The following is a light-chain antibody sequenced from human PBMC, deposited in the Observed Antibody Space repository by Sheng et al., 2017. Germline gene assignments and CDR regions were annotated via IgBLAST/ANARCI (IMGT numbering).Light chain of an antibody. CDR1: SSDVGGYKY. Sequence: QSALTQPPSASGSPGQSVAISCTGTSSDVGGYKYVSWYQQHPGKAPKLMIYEVSQRPSGVPDRFSGSKSGNTASLTISGLQAEDEADYYCSSYTTGSTFPYVFGTGTKVTVL. J-gene: IGLJ1*01. CDR3: SSYTTGSTFPYV. CDR2: EVS. V-gene: IGLV2-8*01.